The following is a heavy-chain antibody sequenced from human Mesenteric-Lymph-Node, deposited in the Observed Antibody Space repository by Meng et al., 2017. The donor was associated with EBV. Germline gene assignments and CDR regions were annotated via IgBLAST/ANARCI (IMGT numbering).Heavy chain of an antibody. Sequence: LPLQESGSGLVEPSPTPSLTCTFSWRSVNSGGYSWSWIRQSPEKGLEWIGYVHHSGLTYYNPSLETRVIISLERSKNPFSLKLTSVTAADTAVYYCAGGDYVNQFNYWGQGTLVTASS. J-gene: IGHJ4*02. CDR1: WRSVNSGGYS. D-gene: IGHD4-17*01. CDR2: VHHSGLT. CDR3: AGGDYVNQFNY. V-gene: IGHV4-30-2*06.